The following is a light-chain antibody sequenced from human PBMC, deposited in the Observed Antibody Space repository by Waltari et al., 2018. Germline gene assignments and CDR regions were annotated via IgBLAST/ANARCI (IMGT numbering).Light chain of an antibody. CDR2: QDS. CDR3: QAWDSSTVV. Sequence: SYELTQPPSVSVSPGQTASITCSGDKLGDKYACWYQQKPGQSPVLVIYQDSKRPSGSPARFSGSTSGNTATLTISGTQAMDEADYYCQAWDSSTVVFGGGTKLTVL. J-gene: IGLJ2*01. CDR1: KLGDKY. V-gene: IGLV3-1*01.